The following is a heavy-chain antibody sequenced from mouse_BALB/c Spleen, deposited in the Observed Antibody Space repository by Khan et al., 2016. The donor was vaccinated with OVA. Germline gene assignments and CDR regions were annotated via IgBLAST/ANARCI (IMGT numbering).Heavy chain of an antibody. J-gene: IGHJ3*01. Sequence: QIQLVQSGAELARPGASVKMSCKASGYTFTSYTIHWIKLRPGQGLEWIGFINPSNGYTNYNQKFKDKATLTADKSSTTVYMQLSSLTSDDSAVYNIVSDGAYHRNDSWFAYWGQGTLVTVSA. CDR2: INPSNGYT. CDR1: GYTFTSYT. D-gene: IGHD2-14*01. V-gene: IGHV1-4*01. CDR3: VSDGAYHRNDSWFAY.